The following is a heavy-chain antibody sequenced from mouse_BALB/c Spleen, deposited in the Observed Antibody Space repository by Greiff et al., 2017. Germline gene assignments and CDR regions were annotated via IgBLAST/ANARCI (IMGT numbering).Heavy chain of an antibody. Sequence: DVQLVESGGGLVKPGGSLKLSCAASGFTFSSYAMSWVRQTPEKRLEWVASISSGGSTYYPDSVKGRFTISRDNARNILYLQMSSLKSEDTAMYYCARPHYGAWFAYWGQGTLVTVSA. V-gene: IGHV5-6-5*01. J-gene: IGHJ3*01. CDR1: GFTFSSYA. CDR2: ISSGGST. D-gene: IGHD1-2*01. CDR3: ARPHYGAWFAY.